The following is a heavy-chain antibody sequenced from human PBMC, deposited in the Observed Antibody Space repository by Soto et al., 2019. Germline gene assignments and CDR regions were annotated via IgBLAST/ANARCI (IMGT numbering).Heavy chain of an antibody. Sequence: EVQLVESGGDLVQPGGSLRLSCAASGFTFSTYWMHWVRQAPGKGLVWVSRIKSDGSITSYADSVKGRFTISRDNAKSTLYLQMNSLRADDTAVYYCTKDLNEYISGWGDYWGQGILVTVSS. CDR2: IKSDGSIT. J-gene: IGHJ4*02. D-gene: IGHD6-19*01. CDR1: GFTFSTYW. CDR3: TKDLNEYISGWGDY. V-gene: IGHV3-74*01.